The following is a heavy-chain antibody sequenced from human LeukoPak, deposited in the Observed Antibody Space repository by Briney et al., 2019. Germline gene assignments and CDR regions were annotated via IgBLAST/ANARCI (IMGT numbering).Heavy chain of an antibody. J-gene: IGHJ4*02. D-gene: IGHD2-2*03. V-gene: IGHV4-59*01. CDR3: ARASEGIGFFDY. Sequence: SETLSLTCTVSGGSFSNDYWSWIRQPPGKGLEWIGYIYHNGKTNYNPSLKSRLTISLDTSKTQFSQNLNSMTAADTAIYYCARASEGIGFFDYWGQGILVTVSS. CDR2: IYHNGKT. CDR1: GGSFSNDY.